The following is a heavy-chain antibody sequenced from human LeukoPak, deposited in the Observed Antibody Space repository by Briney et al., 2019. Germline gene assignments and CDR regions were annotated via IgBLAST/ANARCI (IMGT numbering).Heavy chain of an antibody. V-gene: IGHV1-46*01. Sequence: ASVKVSCKASGYTFTSYYIHWVRQAPGQGLEWMGIIYHSGGTTTKYAQKFQGRVTMTRDTSTSTVYMELTSLRSDDTAVFYCARDLGTCNGGSCYSAPDYWGQGTLVTVSS. D-gene: IGHD2-15*01. CDR3: ARDLGTCNGGSCYSAPDY. CDR1: GYTFTSYY. J-gene: IGHJ4*02. CDR2: IYHSGGTTT.